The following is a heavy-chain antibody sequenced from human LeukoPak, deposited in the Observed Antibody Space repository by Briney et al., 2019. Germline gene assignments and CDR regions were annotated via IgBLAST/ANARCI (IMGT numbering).Heavy chain of an antibody. CDR2: ISGSGDST. Sequence: GGSLRLSCAASGFSFSSCAMSWVRQAPGKGLEWVSGISGSGDSTDYADSVKGRFTISRDNSKNTLYLQINSLRDEDTAVYYCARGSGYYGMDVWGQGTTVTVSS. D-gene: IGHD3-10*01. CDR1: GFSFSSCA. V-gene: IGHV3-23*01. J-gene: IGHJ6*02. CDR3: ARGSGYYGMDV.